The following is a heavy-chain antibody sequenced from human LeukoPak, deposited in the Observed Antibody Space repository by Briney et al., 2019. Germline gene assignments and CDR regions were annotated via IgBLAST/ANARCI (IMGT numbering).Heavy chain of an antibody. D-gene: IGHD3-9*01. CDR2: ITPIFGTA. CDR1: GGTFSSYA. Sequence: SVKVSCKASGGTFSSYAISWVRQAPGQGLEWMGGITPIFGTANYAQKFQGRVTITADESTSTAYMELSSLRSEDTAVYYCARSGGNFDWLLYLDYWGQGTLVTVSS. CDR3: ARSGGNFDWLLYLDY. J-gene: IGHJ4*02. V-gene: IGHV1-69*01.